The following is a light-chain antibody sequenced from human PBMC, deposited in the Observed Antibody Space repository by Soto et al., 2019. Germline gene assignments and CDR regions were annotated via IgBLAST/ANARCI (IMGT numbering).Light chain of an antibody. CDR3: AAWDDSLHGVV. J-gene: IGLJ2*01. CDR1: SSNIGSHT. V-gene: IGLV1-44*01. CDR2: SNT. Sequence: QSVLTQPPSASGTPGQRVTISCSGSSSNIGSHTVNWYQQLPGTAPRLLIYSNTQRPSGVPDRFSGSKSGTSASLAISGLQSEYEAEYYCAAWDDSLHGVVFGGGTKLTVL.